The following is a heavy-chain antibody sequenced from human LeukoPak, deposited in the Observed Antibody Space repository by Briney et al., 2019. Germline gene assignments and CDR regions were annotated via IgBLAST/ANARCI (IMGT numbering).Heavy chain of an antibody. V-gene: IGHV3-74*03. CDR1: GFTFGNSW. J-gene: IGHJ3*01. CDR2: INVDGRIT. D-gene: IGHD1-14*01. CDR3: VVVVEPPDSDGFDL. Sequence: GGSLRLSCAASGFTFGNSWVHWVRQAPGKGLVWVALINVDGRITTYADSVKGRLTTSRDNARNTVSLQMNSLTIEDTAVYYCVVVVEPPDSDGFDLWAHGTMITVSS.